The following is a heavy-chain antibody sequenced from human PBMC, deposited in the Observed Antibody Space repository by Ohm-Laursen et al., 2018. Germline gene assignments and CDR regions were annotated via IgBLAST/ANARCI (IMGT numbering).Heavy chain of an antibody. CDR3: AKEGEGIFDSSYFFDS. Sequence: ASVKVSCKASGYSFTGYYMHWVRQAPGQGLEWMGWINPNSGGTNYAQKFQGRVTMTRDTSISTAYMELSRLRSDDTAVYYCAKEGEGIFDSSYFFDSWGQGTLVTVSS. CDR1: GYSFTGYY. V-gene: IGHV1-2*02. CDR2: INPNSGGT. J-gene: IGHJ4*02. D-gene: IGHD3-22*01.